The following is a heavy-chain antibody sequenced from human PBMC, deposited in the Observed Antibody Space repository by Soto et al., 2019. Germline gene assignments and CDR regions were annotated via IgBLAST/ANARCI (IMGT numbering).Heavy chain of an antibody. Sequence: EVQLVESGGGLVKPGGSLRLSCAASGFTFSSYSMNWVRQAPGKGLEWVSSISSSSSYIYYADSVKGRFTISRDNAKNSLYLQMNSLRAEDTAVYYCARDPDYSNFVPPYYYMDVWGKGPRSPSP. D-gene: IGHD4-4*01. CDR2: ISSSSSYI. J-gene: IGHJ6*03. V-gene: IGHV3-21*01. CDR3: ARDPDYSNFVPPYYYMDV. CDR1: GFTFSSYS.